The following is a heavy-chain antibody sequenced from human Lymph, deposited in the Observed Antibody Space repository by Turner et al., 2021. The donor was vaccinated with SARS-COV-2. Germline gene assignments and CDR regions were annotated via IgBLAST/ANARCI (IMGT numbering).Heavy chain of an antibody. D-gene: IGHD3-10*01. Sequence: QVQLVQSGAEVKKPGSSVKVSCKASGGTFSSYAISWVRQAPGQGLGWMGRIIPILRKATYAQKFQGRVTITADKSTSTAYMARSSLISEDTAVFYCARVVGGFGELGYYYYYGMDVWGQGTTVTVSS. V-gene: IGHV1-69*10. CDR2: IIPILRKA. J-gene: IGHJ6*02. CDR3: ARVVGGFGELGYYYYYGMDV. CDR1: GGTFSSYA.